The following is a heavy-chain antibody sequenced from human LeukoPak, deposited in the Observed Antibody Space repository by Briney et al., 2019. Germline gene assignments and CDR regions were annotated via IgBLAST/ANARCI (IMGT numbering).Heavy chain of an antibody. V-gene: IGHV4-34*01. CDR3: ARGSSYYYGSGSPFDY. D-gene: IGHD3-10*01. CDR1: GGSFSGYY. Sequence: SETLSLTCAVYGGSFSGYYWSWIRQPPGKGLEWIGEINHSGSTNYNPSLKSRVTISVDTSKNQFSLKLSSVTAADTAVYYCARGSSYYYGSGSPFDYWGQGTLVTVSS. J-gene: IGHJ4*02. CDR2: INHSGST.